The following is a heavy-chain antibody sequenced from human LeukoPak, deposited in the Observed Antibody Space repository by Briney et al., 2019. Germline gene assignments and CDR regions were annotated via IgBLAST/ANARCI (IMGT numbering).Heavy chain of an antibody. CDR3: ARGKTSAAHYDYFYGMDV. J-gene: IGHJ6*02. Sequence: ASVKVSCKASGYSLTHYAMNWVRQAPGQGIEWMGRINPSSGGTTYAQSFQGRVTITSDTSISTAYMELSRLRYDDTAVYYCARGKTSAAHYDYFYGMDVWGQGTTVTVSS. CDR1: GYSLTHYA. V-gene: IGHV1-2*06. CDR2: INPSSGGT. D-gene: IGHD2-2*01.